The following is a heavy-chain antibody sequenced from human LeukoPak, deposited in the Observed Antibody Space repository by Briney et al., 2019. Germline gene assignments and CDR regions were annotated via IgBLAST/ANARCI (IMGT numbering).Heavy chain of an antibody. V-gene: IGHV1-2*02. J-gene: IGHJ5*02. D-gene: IGHD3-3*01. CDR1: GYTFTGYY. CDR2: ISPNSGGT. Sequence: ASVKVSCKASGYTFTGYYMHWVRQAPGQGLEWMGWISPNSGGTNYAQKFQGRVTMTRDTSISTAYMELSRLRSDDTAVYYCARGPPFSSNWFDPWGQGTLVTVSS. CDR3: ARGPPFSSNWFDP.